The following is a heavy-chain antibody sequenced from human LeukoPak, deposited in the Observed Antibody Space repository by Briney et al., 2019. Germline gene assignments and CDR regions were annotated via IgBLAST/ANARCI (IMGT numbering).Heavy chain of an antibody. CDR3: TTDSFMIRGASYYYYYGMDV. D-gene: IGHD3-10*01. J-gene: IGHJ6*04. CDR1: GFPFNNAW. CDR2: IKNKIDGGTA. Sequence: GGSLRHSCTASGFPFNNAWMSWVRQAPGQGLEWVGRIKNKIDGGTADHAAPVKGRFTISRDDSKNTLYLQMNSLKTEDTAVYYCTTDSFMIRGASYYYYYGMDVWGKGTTVTVSS. V-gene: IGHV3-15*01.